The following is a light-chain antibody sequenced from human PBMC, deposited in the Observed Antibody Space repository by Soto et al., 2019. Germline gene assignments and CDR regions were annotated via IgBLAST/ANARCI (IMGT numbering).Light chain of an antibody. CDR3: QQYTTYPWT. J-gene: IGKJ1*01. CDR1: QSISSW. CDR2: DAS. Sequence: DIQMTQSPSTLSASVGDRVTITCRASQSISSWLAWYQQKPGRAPKVLIFDASSLESGVPSRFSGSGSVTEFTLTISSLQPDDFATYYCQQYTTYPWTFGQGTKV. V-gene: IGKV1-5*01.